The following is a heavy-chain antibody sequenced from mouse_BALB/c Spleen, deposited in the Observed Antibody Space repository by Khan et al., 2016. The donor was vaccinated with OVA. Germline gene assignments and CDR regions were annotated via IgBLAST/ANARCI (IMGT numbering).Heavy chain of an antibody. Sequence: QVQLQQSGAELMKPGASVKISCKATGYTFSSYWIEWVKQRPGHGLEWIGEILPGRNNSNYNEKFKGKATFTADTSSNIACMQLSSLTSEDSAVSYCARGAGTTYGMDYWGQGTSVTVSS. CDR2: ILPGRNNS. D-gene: IGHD4-1*01. J-gene: IGHJ4*01. V-gene: IGHV1-9*01. CDR1: GYTFSSYW. CDR3: ARGAGTTYGMDY.